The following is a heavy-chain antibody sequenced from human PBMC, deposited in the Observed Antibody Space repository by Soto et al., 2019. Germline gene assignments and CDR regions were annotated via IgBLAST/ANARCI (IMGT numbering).Heavy chain of an antibody. CDR2: ISGSGGST. V-gene: IGHV3-23*01. CDR1: GFTFSSYA. J-gene: IGHJ4*02. D-gene: IGHD3-22*01. Sequence: SLRLSCAASGFTFSSYAMSWVRQAPGKGLEWVSAISGSGGSTYYADSVKGRFTISRDNSKNTLYLQMNSLRAEDTAIYYCAKTLYYYDSSGYQWGQGTLVTVSS. CDR3: AKTLYYYDSSGYQ.